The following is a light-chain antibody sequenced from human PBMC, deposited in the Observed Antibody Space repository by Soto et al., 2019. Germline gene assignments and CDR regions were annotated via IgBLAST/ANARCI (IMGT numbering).Light chain of an antibody. Sequence: DIQMTQSPSTLSASVRDRVTITCRASQYIHNYLAWYQQKPGEAPKLLIYEAANLESGVPSRFSGSGTGTEFTLTISSLQPDDFATYYCQQSNNYPWTFGQGTRVEI. V-gene: IGKV1-5*03. CDR3: QQSNNYPWT. J-gene: IGKJ1*01. CDR2: EAA. CDR1: QYIHNY.